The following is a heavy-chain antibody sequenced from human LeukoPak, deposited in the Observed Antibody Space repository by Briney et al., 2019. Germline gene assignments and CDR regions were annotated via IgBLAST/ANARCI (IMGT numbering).Heavy chain of an antibody. V-gene: IGHV3-30*03. J-gene: IGHJ2*01. D-gene: IGHD6-13*01. CDR2: ISYDGSNK. CDR1: GFTFSSYG. Sequence: GGSLRLSCAASGFTFSSYGMHWVRQAPGKGLEWVAVISYDGSNKYYADSVKGRFTISRDNSKNTLYLQMNSLRAEDTAVYYCAISSNWYXWHFDLXGXXXXVXVSS. CDR3: AISSNWYXWHFDL.